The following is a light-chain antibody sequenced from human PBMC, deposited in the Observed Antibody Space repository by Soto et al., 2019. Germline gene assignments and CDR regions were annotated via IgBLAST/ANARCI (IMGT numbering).Light chain of an antibody. CDR3: HQYGRSPRGT. CDR1: QSVSSSY. V-gene: IGKV3-20*01. Sequence: EIMLTQSPGTVSLSPGERATLSCRASQSVSSSYLAWYQQKPGQAPRLLIYGASSRATGIPDRFSGSGSGTDFTLTISSLEPEDFAMYYCHQYGRSPRGTFGQGTKVDIK. J-gene: IGKJ1*01. CDR2: GAS.